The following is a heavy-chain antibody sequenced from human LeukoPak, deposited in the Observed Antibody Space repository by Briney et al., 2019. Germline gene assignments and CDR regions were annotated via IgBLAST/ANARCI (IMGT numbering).Heavy chain of an antibody. CDR1: GGSISSYY. Sequence: PSETLSLTCTVSGGSISSYYWSWIRQPPGKGLEWIGYIYYSGSTNYNPSLKSRVTMSVDTSKNQFSLKLSSVTAADTAVYYCAREYRDGYNFLFDPWGQGTLVTVSS. D-gene: IGHD5-12*01. CDR2: IYYSGST. V-gene: IGHV4-59*12. J-gene: IGHJ5*02. CDR3: AREYRDGYNFLFDP.